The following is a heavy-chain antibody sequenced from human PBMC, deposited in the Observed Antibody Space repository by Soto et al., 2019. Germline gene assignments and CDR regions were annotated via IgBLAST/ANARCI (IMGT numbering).Heavy chain of an antibody. CDR1: GFIFSTTA. CDR2: ISGSGVST. CDR3: AAVMGSDYDYVWGSLTFDD. J-gene: IGHJ4*02. Sequence: VGSLRLSCAASGFIFSTTAMTWVRQAPGKGLEWVSTISGSGVSTYYTDSVKGRFTISRDNSKNTLYLQMNSLRAEDTAVYFCAAVMGSDYDYVWGSLTFDDWGQGTLVTVSS. D-gene: IGHD3-16*01. V-gene: IGHV3-23*01.